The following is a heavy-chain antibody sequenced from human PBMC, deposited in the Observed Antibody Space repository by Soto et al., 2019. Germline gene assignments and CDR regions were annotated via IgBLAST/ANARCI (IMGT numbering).Heavy chain of an antibody. D-gene: IGHD1-26*01. CDR1: GYTFTSYD. Sequence: GASVKVSCKTSGYTFTSYDINWVRQATGQGLEWMGWMNPNSGNTAYAQKFQGRVTMTRNTSISTAYMELSSLRSEDTAVYYCAIERSSGAFDIWGQGTMVTVSS. J-gene: IGHJ3*02. V-gene: IGHV1-8*01. CDR2: MNPNSGNT. CDR3: AIERSSGAFDI.